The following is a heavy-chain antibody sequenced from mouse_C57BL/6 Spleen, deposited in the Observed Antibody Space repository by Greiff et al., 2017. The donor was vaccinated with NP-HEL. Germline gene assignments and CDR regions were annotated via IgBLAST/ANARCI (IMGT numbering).Heavy chain of an antibody. CDR2: IYPGDGDT. Sequence: QVQLQQSGPELVKPGASVKISCKASGYAFSSSWMNWVKQRPGKGLEWIGRIYPGDGDTNYNGKFKGKATLTADKSSSTAYMQLSSLTSEDSAVYFCARRGGSSYWYFDVWGTGTTVTVSS. CDR1: GYAFSSSW. D-gene: IGHD1-1*01. CDR3: ARRGGSSYWYFDV. V-gene: IGHV1-82*01. J-gene: IGHJ1*03.